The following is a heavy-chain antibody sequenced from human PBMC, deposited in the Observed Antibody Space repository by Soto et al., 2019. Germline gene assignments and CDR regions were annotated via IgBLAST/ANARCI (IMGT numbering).Heavy chain of an antibody. D-gene: IGHD2-21*02. CDR1: GFTFSSYA. V-gene: IGHV3-23*01. Sequence: GGSLRLSCAASGFTFSSYAMSWVRQAPGKGLEWVSAISGSGGSTYYADSVKGRFTISRDNSKNTLYLQMNSLRAEDTAVYYCAAYPPGDCGGDCYPSYYYYGMDVWGQGTTVTVSS. J-gene: IGHJ6*02. CDR2: ISGSGGST. CDR3: AAYPPGDCGGDCYPSYYYYGMDV.